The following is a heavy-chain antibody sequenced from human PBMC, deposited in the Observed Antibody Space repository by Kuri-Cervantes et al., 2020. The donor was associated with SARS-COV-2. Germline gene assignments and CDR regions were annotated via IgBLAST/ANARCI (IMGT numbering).Heavy chain of an antibody. V-gene: IGHV5-51*01. CDR1: GYSFTSYW. J-gene: IGHJ4*02. CDR3: ARQKFHYYDSSGYQGATDY. Sequence: GESLKISCKGSGYSFTSYWIGWVRQMPGKGLEWMGIIYPGDSDTRYSPSFQGQVTISADKSISTAYLQWSSLKASDTAMYYCARQKFHYYDSSGYQGATDYWGQRTLVTVSS. CDR2: IYPGDSDT. D-gene: IGHD3-22*01.